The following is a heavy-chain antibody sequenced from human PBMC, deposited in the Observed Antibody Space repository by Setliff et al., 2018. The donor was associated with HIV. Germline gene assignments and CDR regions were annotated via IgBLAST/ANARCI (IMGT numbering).Heavy chain of an antibody. CDR2: INWNGRST. CDR3: ARYYDSTGSSPLVHFDS. Sequence: GSLRLSCAASGFNFDDYGMAWVRQVPGKGLEWVSGINWNGRSTAYSDSVKGRFSISRDNARNSLYLQMNSVSVEDTGFYYCARYYDSTGSSPLVHFDSWGQGTLVTVSS. CDR1: GFNFDDYG. J-gene: IGHJ4*02. V-gene: IGHV3-20*04. D-gene: IGHD3-22*01.